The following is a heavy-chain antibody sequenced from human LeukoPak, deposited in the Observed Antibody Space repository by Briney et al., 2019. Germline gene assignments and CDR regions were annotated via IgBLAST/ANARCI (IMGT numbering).Heavy chain of an antibody. V-gene: IGHV4-59*01. CDR2: VSHTGAT. Sequence: KPSETLSLTCSVSGASINGYFWNWVRQTPEKRLDWFGYVSHTGATTSNPTLKSRVSFTIDTSKSQISLTMTSVTAADSALYYCARDRRGSFYTFDLWGPGTIVSVS. CDR1: GASINGYF. CDR3: ARDRRGSFYTFDL. J-gene: IGHJ3*01. D-gene: IGHD1-26*01.